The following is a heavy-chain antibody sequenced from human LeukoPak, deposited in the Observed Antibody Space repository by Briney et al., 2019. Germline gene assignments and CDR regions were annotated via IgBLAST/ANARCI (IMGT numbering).Heavy chain of an antibody. J-gene: IGHJ4*02. V-gene: IGHV3-7*03. CDR3: VRVSLTYSSGSGSHYFDY. CDR2: IKHDGSEK. CDR1: GFIFSTYW. Sequence: GGSLRLSCAASGFIFSTYWMNWVRRAPGKGLEWVANIKHDGSEKYYVDSVKGRFTISRDNTKNSLYLQMNSLKTEDTAVYYCVRVSLTYSSGSGSHYFDYWGQGTLVTVSS. D-gene: IGHD3-10*01.